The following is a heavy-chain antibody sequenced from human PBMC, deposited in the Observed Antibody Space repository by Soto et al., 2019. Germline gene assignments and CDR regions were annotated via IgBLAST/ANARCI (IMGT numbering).Heavy chain of an antibody. J-gene: IGHJ4*02. Sequence: QLQLQESGPGLVKPSETLSLTCTVSGGSISSSSYYWGWIRQPPGKGLEWIGSIYYSGSTYYNPSLKSRVTISVDTSKNQFSLKLSSVTAADTAVYYCARHEGYRSHYIHNPFLVDWGQGTLVTVSS. CDR2: IYYSGST. V-gene: IGHV4-39*01. D-gene: IGHD2-21*01. CDR1: GGSISSSSYY. CDR3: ARHEGYRSHYIHNPFLVD.